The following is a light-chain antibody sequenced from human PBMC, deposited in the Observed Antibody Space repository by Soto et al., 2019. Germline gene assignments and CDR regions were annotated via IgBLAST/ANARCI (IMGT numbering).Light chain of an antibody. Sequence: QSALTQPASVSGSPGQSMTISCTGTSSDVGGYNYVSWYQQHPGKAPKLMIYEVSTRPSGVSNRFSGSKSGNTASLTISGLQAEDEADYYCSSYTSSSIDYVFGTGTKLTVL. V-gene: IGLV2-14*01. CDR2: EVS. CDR1: SSDVGGYNY. J-gene: IGLJ1*01. CDR3: SSYTSSSIDYV.